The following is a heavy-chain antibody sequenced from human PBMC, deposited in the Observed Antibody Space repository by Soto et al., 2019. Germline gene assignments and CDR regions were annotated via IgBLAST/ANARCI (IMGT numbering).Heavy chain of an antibody. Sequence: LSETLSLTCTVSGGSIPSYYWSWIRQPAGKGLEWIGRIYSNGNTNHNPSLRSRVIMSIDTSQNQFSLRLRSVTAADTAVYYCARDRAWAAPYCYFDLWGRGTLVTVSS. D-gene: IGHD6-25*01. CDR3: ARDRAWAAPYCYFDL. CDR2: IYSNGNT. J-gene: IGHJ2*01. V-gene: IGHV4-4*07. CDR1: GGSIPSYY.